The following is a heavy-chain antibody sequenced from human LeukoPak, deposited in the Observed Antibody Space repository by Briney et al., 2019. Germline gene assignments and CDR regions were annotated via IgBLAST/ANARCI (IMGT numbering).Heavy chain of an antibody. Sequence: GRSRRLSCAASGFTVSNPCASWVRQPPRRGLEWVGRIKSKTDRGTTDYAAPMKGRFTNSRDDSKNTLYLQMNSMKTEDTAVYYCTTDQLAAAGTDWFDPWGQGTLVTVSS. CDR1: GFTVSNPC. CDR3: TTDQLAAAGTDWFDP. CDR2: IKSKTDRGTT. V-gene: IGHV3-15*01. J-gene: IGHJ5*02. D-gene: IGHD6-13*01.